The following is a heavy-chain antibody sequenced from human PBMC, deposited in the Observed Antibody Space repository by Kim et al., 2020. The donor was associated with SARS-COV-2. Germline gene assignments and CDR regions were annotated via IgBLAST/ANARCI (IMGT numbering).Heavy chain of an antibody. D-gene: IGHD5-18*01. J-gene: IGHJ6*02. V-gene: IGHV3-33*01. CDR3: ARAGDGYGHYYYYYGMDV. Sequence: GGSLRLSCAASGFTFSSYGMHWVRQAPGKGLEWVAVIWYDGSNKYYADSVKGRFTISRDNSKNTLYLQMNSLRAEDTAVYYCARAGDGYGHYYYYYGMDVWGQGTTVTVSS. CDR2: IWYDGSNK. CDR1: GFTFSSYG.